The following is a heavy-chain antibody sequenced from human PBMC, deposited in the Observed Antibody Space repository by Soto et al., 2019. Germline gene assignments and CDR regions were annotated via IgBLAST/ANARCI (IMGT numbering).Heavy chain of an antibody. J-gene: IGHJ6*02. D-gene: IGHD3-22*01. Sequence: PSETLSLTCTVSGGSISSGDYYWSWIRQPPGKGLEWIGYIYYGGSTYYNPSLKSRVTISVDTSKNQFSLKLSSVTAADTAVYYCARDSPYYYDSSGSRTYYYYYGMDVWGQGTTVTVSS. V-gene: IGHV4-30-4*01. CDR2: IYYGGST. CDR3: ARDSPYYYDSSGSRTYYYYYGMDV. CDR1: GGSISSGDYY.